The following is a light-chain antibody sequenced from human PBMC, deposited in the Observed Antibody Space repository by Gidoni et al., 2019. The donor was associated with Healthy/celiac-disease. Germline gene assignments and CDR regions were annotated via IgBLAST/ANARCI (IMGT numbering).Light chain of an antibody. CDR2: AAS. CDR1: QSISSY. Sequence: RNQSPSSLSASLGDRVTITCRASQSISSYLNWYQQKPGKAPKLLIYAASSLQSGVPSRFSGSGSGTDFTLTISSLQPEDFATYYCQQSYSTPWTFGQGTKVEIK. CDR3: QQSYSTPWT. J-gene: IGKJ1*01. V-gene: IGKV1-39*01.